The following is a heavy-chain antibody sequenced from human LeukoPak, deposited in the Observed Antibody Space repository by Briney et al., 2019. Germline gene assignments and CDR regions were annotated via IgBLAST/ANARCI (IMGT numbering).Heavy chain of an antibody. CDR3: ARDRQIAY. V-gene: IGHV3-7*01. CDR1: GFTFSNYW. Sequence: GSLSLSCAASGFTFSNYWLTWVRQAPGQGLEWVANIKQDGSEKHYVDSVKGRFTISRDNAKNSLYLQMNSLRAEDTAVYYCARDRQIAYWGRGTLVTVSS. CDR2: IKQDGSEK. J-gene: IGHJ4*02.